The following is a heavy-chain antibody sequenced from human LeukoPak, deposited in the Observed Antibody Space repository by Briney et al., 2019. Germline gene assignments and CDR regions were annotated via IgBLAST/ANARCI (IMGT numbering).Heavy chain of an antibody. V-gene: IGHV1-69*04. CDR3: ARELEDSGDY. CDR1: GGTFSSYT. Sequence: GASVKVSCKASGGTFSSYTISWVRQAPRQGLGWMGRIIPILGIANYAQKFQGRVTITADKSTSTGYMELSSLRSEDTAVYSCARELEDSGDYWGQGTRVTVSS. J-gene: IGHJ4*02. D-gene: IGHD1-26*01. CDR2: IIPILGIA.